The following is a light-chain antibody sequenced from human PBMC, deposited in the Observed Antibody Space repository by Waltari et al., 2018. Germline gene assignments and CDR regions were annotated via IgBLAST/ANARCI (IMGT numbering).Light chain of an antibody. V-gene: IGLV3-21*04. CDR3: HVWHPHVDPGV. CDR1: NIGTYR. J-gene: IGLJ1*01. Sequence: SYVVTQPPSVSVAPGATATITCGGANIGTYRVHWYQQKAGQAPVLVLFYDRDRPSGIPDRFSGSNSGNTATLTISRVEAGDEARYYCHVWHPHVDPGVFGTGTEVTVL. CDR2: YDR.